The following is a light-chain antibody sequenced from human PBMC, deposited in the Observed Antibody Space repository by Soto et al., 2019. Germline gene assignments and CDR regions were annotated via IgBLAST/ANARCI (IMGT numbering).Light chain of an antibody. CDR3: LQDYNCPLT. CDR2: DAS. Sequence: DIQMTQSPSTLSASVGDRVTITCRPSQSISSWLAWYQQKPGKAPNLLIYDASTLEPGVPSRFSASGSGTRFTLTISSLQPDDFATYYCLQDYNCPLTFGQGTKV. V-gene: IGKV1-5*01. J-gene: IGKJ1*01. CDR1: QSISSW.